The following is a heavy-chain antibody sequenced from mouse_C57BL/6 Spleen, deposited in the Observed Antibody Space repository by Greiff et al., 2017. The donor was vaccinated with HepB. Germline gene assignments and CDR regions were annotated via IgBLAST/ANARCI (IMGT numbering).Heavy chain of an antibody. Sequence: VQLQQSGAELVRPGASVTLSCKASGYTFTDYEMHWVKQTPVHGLEWIGAIDPETGGTAYNQKFKGKAILTADKSSSTAYMELRSLTSEDSAVYYCTRGGTPGFAYWGQGTLVTVSA. CDR3: TRGGTPGFAY. V-gene: IGHV1-15*01. CDR1: GYTFTDYE. CDR2: IDPETGGT. J-gene: IGHJ3*01.